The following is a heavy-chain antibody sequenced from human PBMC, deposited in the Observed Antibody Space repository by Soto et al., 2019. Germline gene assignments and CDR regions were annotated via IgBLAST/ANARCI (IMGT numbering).Heavy chain of an antibody. Sequence: SVKVSCKASGYTCTNSGISWVRQAPGQGLEWMGWIGAYNGHTTYAQKLQGRVTMTKDKSTSKAYMELRSLKYDDTAVYYCAREDYYARSGYLTVRYYFGMKVWG. V-gene: IGHV1-18*01. CDR1: GYTCTNSG. J-gene: IGHJ6*04. D-gene: IGHD3-22*01. CDR2: IGAYNGHT. CDR3: AREDYYARSGYLTVRYYFGMKV.